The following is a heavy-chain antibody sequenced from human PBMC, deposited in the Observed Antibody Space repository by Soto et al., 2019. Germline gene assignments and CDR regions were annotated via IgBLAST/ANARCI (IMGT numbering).Heavy chain of an antibody. Sequence: PSETLSLTCAVYGGSFSGYYWSWIRQPPGKGLEWIGEINHSGSTNYNPSLKSRVTISVDTSKNQFSLKLSSVTAADTAVYYCARGRYYDFWSGYRRDYYGMDVWGQGTTVTVSS. CDR3: ARGRYYDFWSGYRRDYYGMDV. D-gene: IGHD3-3*01. J-gene: IGHJ6*02. V-gene: IGHV4-34*01. CDR2: INHSGST. CDR1: GGSFSGYY.